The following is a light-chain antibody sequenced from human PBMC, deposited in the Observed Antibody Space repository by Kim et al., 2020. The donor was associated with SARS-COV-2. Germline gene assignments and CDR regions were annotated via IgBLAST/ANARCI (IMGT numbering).Light chain of an antibody. CDR3: QQYGSPLYT. CDR1: QSVSSSY. V-gene: IGKV3-20*01. Sequence: LSPGESVTRSCRASQSVSSSYLAWYQQKPGQAPRLLIYGASSRATGIPDRCSGSGSGTDFTLTISRLEPEDFAVYYCQQYGSPLYTFGQGTKLEIK. J-gene: IGKJ2*01. CDR2: GAS.